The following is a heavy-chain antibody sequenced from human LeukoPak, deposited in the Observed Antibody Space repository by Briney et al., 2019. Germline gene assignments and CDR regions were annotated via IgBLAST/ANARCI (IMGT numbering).Heavy chain of an antibody. CDR3: ATLPSQMTTVTTSVSY. CDR1: GYTFTGYY. CDR2: INPNSGGT. V-gene: IGHV1-2*02. J-gene: IGHJ4*02. Sequence: ASVKVSCKASGYTFTGYYMHWVRQAPGQGLEWMGWINPNSGGTNYAQKFQGRVTMTRNTSISTAYMELSRLRSDDTAVYYCATLPSQMTTVTTSVSYWGQGTLVTVSS. D-gene: IGHD4-11*01.